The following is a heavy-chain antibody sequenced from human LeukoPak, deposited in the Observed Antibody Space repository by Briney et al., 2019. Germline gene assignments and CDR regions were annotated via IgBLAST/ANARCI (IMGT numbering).Heavy chain of an antibody. J-gene: IGHJ6*03. CDR3: ARDRGATVYYYFYMDV. V-gene: IGHV3-30-3*01. CDR1: GFTFSSYA. CDR2: ISYDGSNE. Sequence: AGGSLRLSCAASGFTFSSYAIHWVRQAPGKGLEWVAVISYDGSNEHYADSVKGRFTISRDNSKNTLYLQMDSLRAEDTAVYYCARDRGATVYYYFYMDVWGKGTTVTVSS. D-gene: IGHD1-26*01.